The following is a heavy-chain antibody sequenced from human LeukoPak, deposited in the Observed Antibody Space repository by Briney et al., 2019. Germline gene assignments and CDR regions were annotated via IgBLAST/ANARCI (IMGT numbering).Heavy chain of an antibody. Sequence: GQSLRLSCTASGFTFGDYAMSWVRQAPGKGLEWVGFIRSKAYGGTTEYAASVKGRFTISRDDSKSIAYLQMNSLKTEDTAVYYCTRGNHYYDSSGYSYWGQGTLVTVSS. CDR2: IRSKAYGGTT. CDR3: TRGNHYYDSSGYSY. D-gene: IGHD3-22*01. CDR1: GFTFGDYA. J-gene: IGHJ4*02. V-gene: IGHV3-49*04.